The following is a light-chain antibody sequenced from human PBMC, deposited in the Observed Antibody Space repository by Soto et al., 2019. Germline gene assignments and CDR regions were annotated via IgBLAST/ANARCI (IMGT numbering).Light chain of an antibody. CDR1: SNDVGGYNF. CDR3: SSYAGSYTFV. J-gene: IGLJ2*01. Sequence: QSALTQPRSVSGSPGPSVTISCTGTSNDVGGYNFVSWYQQHPGKVPKLFIYDVSRRPSGVPDRFSGSKSGNTASLTISGLQAVDEAAYYCSSYAGSYTFVFGGGTKLTVL. V-gene: IGLV2-11*01. CDR2: DVS.